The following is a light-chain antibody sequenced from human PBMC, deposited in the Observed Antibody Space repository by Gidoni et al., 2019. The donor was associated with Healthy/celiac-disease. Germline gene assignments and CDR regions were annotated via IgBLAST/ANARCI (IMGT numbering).Light chain of an antibody. Sequence: QSVLTQPHSVSGAPGPRVTISCTGRSSNIGAGYDVHWYQQLPGTAPKHLIYGNSNRPSGVPDRFSGSKSGTSASLAITGLQAEDEADYYCQSYDSSLSGVVFGGGTKLTVL. CDR2: GNS. J-gene: IGLJ2*01. CDR3: QSYDSSLSGVV. V-gene: IGLV1-40*01. CDR1: SSNIGAGYD.